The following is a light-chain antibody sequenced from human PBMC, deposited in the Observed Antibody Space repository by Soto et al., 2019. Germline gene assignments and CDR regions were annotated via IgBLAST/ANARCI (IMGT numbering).Light chain of an antibody. J-gene: IGLJ3*02. Sequence: QAVVTQPPSASGTPGQRVTISCSGSSSDIGSNTINWYQQLPGTAPKLLIYSNDQRPSGVPDRFSGSKSGTSASLAISGLQSEDEADYYCSSYAASNNFYFVFGGGTKLTVL. CDR2: SND. CDR3: SSYAASNNFYFV. V-gene: IGLV1-44*01. CDR1: SSDIGSNT.